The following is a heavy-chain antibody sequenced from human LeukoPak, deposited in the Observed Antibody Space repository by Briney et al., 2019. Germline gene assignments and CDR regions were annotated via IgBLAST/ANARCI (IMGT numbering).Heavy chain of an antibody. J-gene: IGHJ4*02. D-gene: IGHD3-22*01. CDR2: ISHDGNDK. CDR3: AKVGIGYYYPFDY. Sequence: PGGSLRLSCAASGFSFSSNVMHWVRQAPGKGLEWVAQISHDGNDKYYADSVKGRFTISRDSSKNTLFLQLDSLRAEDTAVYFCAKVGIGYYYPFDYWGQGTLVTVSS. CDR1: GFSFSSNV. V-gene: IGHV3-30*18.